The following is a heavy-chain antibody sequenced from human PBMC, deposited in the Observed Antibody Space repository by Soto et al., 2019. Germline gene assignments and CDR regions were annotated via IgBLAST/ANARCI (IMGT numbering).Heavy chain of an antibody. J-gene: IGHJ4*02. Sequence: VASVKVSCKASGYTFTSYNINWVRQAPGQGLESLGWMNPNSGTTGYAQTFQDRITLTRDTSITTAYMELSSLRSGDTAVYFCVRYGVAASYWGQGTLVTASS. D-gene: IGHD2-8*01. CDR1: GYTFTSYN. CDR2: MNPNSGTT. CDR3: VRYGVAASY. V-gene: IGHV1-8*01.